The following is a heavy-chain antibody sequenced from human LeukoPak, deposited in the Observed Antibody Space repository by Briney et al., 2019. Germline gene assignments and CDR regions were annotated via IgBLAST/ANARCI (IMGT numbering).Heavy chain of an antibody. D-gene: IGHD3-10*01. J-gene: IGHJ4*02. CDR1: GVSISSYY. Sequence: SETLSLTCTVSGVSISSYYWSWIRQPAGKGLEWIGRIYTSGSTNYNPSLKSRVTISVDKSKNQFSLKLSSVTAADTAVYYCAREIRGVIKNYFDYWGQGTLVTVSS. CDR3: AREIRGVIKNYFDY. V-gene: IGHV4-4*07. CDR2: IYTSGST.